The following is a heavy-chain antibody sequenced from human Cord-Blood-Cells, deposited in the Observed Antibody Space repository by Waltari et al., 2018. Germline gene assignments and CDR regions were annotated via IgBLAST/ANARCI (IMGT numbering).Heavy chain of an antibody. J-gene: IGHJ3*02. V-gene: IGHV4-39*01. Sequence: QLQLQESGPGLVKPSETLSLTCTVPGGSISSSSHYWGGIRQPPGKGLEWIGSIYYSGSTYYNPSLKSRVTISVDTSKNQFSLKLSSVTAADTAVYYCAREVYKEYSSSSYAFDIWGQGTMVTVSS. D-gene: IGHD6-6*01. CDR1: GGSISSSSHY. CDR3: AREVYKEYSSSSYAFDI. CDR2: IYYSGST.